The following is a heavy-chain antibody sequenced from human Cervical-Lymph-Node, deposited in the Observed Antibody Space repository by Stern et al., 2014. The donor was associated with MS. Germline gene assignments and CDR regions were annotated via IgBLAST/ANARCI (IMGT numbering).Heavy chain of an antibody. D-gene: IGHD6-19*01. CDR2: IWHDGSNK. V-gene: IGHV3-33*01. CDR1: GFTFSSYG. CDR3: ARGSAVAGTDY. Sequence: VQLVQSGGGVVQPGRSLRLSCAASGFTFSSYGMHWVRQAPGKGLEWVTVIWHDGSNKYYAASVKGRFTISRDNSKNPVHLQMNSLRAEDTAIYYCARGSAVAGTDYWGQGTLVTVSS. J-gene: IGHJ4*02.